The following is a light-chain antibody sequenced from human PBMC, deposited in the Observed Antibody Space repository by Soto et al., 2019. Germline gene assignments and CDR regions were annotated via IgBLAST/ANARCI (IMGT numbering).Light chain of an antibody. J-gene: IGKJ3*01. Sequence: EIVLTQSPVTLSLSPGERATLSCRASQSVSSSLAWYQQKPGQAPRLLIYDASSRATGIPARFSGSGSWTDFTLTISSLEPEDFAVYYCQQRSNWLFTFGPGTKVDI. CDR1: QSVSSS. CDR2: DAS. CDR3: QQRSNWLFT. V-gene: IGKV3-11*01.